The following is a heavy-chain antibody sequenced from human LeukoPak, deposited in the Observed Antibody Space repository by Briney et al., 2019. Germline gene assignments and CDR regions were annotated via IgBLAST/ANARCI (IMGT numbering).Heavy chain of an antibody. Sequence: KSGGSLRLSCAASGLPFTNAWMSWVRQAPGKGLEWVGRIKGKVDGGTTDHAAPVKGRFTISRDDSKNTLYLQMNSLKTEDTAVYYCTTVGLYNILTGYYHDSFDMWGQGTMVTVSS. CDR3: TTVGLYNILTGYYHDSFDM. V-gene: IGHV3-15*01. D-gene: IGHD3-9*01. J-gene: IGHJ3*02. CDR2: IKGKVDGGTT. CDR1: GLPFTNAW.